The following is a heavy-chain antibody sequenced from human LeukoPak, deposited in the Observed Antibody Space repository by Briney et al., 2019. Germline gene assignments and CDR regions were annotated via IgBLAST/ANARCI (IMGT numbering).Heavy chain of an antibody. CDR1: GFTFSSYA. Sequence: GGSLRLSCAASGFTFSSYAMSWVRQAPGKGLEWVAVISYDGSNKYYADSVKGRFTISRDNFKSTLYLQMNSLRAEDTAVYYCAKEDRAVAGNSFDYWGQGTLVTVSS. V-gene: IGHV3-30*18. CDR3: AKEDRAVAGNSFDY. CDR2: ISYDGSNK. D-gene: IGHD6-19*01. J-gene: IGHJ4*02.